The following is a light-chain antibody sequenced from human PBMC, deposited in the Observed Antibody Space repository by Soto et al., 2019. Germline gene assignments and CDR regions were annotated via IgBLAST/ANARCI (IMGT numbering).Light chain of an antibody. J-gene: IGKJ1*01. V-gene: IGKV3-20*01. CDR2: GAS. CDR3: QQYGSSPWT. Sequence: EIVLTQSPGTRSLSPGERATLSCRARQCVSSSYLAWYQQKPGQAPRLLIYGASSRATGIPDRFSGSGSGTDFTLTISRLEPEDFAVYYCQQYGSSPWTFGQGTKVEIK. CDR1: QCVSSSY.